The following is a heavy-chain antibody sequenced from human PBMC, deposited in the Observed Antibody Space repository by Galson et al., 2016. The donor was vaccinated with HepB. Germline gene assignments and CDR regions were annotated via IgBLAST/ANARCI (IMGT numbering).Heavy chain of an antibody. CDR3: AKVNRVLADY. CDR2: IFYSGKT. D-gene: IGHD1-14*01. CDR1: GVSISSTRYY. V-gene: IGHV4-39*01. Sequence: ETLSLTCSVSGVSISSTRYYWGWIRQTPGKGLEWLGSIFYSGKTYYNPSLKSRITISVDTSRNQFSLKLSSVTAADTAIYYCAKVNRVLADYWGQGTLLTVSS. J-gene: IGHJ4*02.